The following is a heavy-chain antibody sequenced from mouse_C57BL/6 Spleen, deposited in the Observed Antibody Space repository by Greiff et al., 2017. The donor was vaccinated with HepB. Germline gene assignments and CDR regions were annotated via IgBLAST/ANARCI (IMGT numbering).Heavy chain of an antibody. CDR2: IWGDGST. Sequence: VMLVESGPGLVAPSQSLSITCTVSGFSLTSYGVSWVRQPPGKGLEWLGVIWGDGSTNYHSALISRLSISKDNSKSQVFLKLNSLQTDDTATYYCASPMVTTPYYAMDYWGQGTSVTVSS. D-gene: IGHD2-2*01. V-gene: IGHV2-3*01. CDR1: GFSLTSYG. CDR3: ASPMVTTPYYAMDY. J-gene: IGHJ4*01.